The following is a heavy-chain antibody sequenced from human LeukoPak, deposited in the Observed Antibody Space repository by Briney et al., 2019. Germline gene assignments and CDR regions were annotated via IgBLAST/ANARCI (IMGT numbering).Heavy chain of an antibody. Sequence: KPSETLSLTCAVYGGSFSGYYWSWIRQPPGKGLEWIGEINHRGSTNYNPSLKSRVTISVDTSKNQFPLKLSSVTAADTAVYYCARGERITMIVVVIRAAFDIWGQGTMVTVSS. V-gene: IGHV4-34*01. CDR3: ARGERITMIVVVIRAAFDI. J-gene: IGHJ3*02. D-gene: IGHD3-22*01. CDR2: INHRGST. CDR1: GGSFSGYY.